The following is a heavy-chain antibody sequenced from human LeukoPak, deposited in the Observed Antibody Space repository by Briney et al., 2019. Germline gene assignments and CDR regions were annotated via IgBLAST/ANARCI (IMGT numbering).Heavy chain of an antibody. CDR3: AREDSSGYSGFDY. D-gene: IGHD3-22*01. CDR1: GFICSDYA. J-gene: IGHJ4*02. Sequence: GGSLRLSCTASGFICSDYAMSWARQAPGKGLEWVAGISSSGSGGNTYYADSVKGRFTISRDTSKNTLYLQMNGLRAEDTAVYYCAREDSSGYSGFDYWGQGTLVTVSS. V-gene: IGHV3-23*01. CDR2: ISSSGSGGNT.